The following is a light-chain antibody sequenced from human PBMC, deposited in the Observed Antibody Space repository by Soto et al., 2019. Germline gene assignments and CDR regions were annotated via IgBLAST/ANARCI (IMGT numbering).Light chain of an antibody. CDR3: QQYDILPL. Sequence: LQMTQSPSSLSASVGDRVTITCQTSQDISNYLNWYQQKPGKAPKLLIYDASNLETGVPSRFSGSGSGTEFTFTISSLQPEDFATYYCQQYDILPLFGQGTKVEIK. CDR1: QDISNY. V-gene: IGKV1-33*01. CDR2: DAS. J-gene: IGKJ2*01.